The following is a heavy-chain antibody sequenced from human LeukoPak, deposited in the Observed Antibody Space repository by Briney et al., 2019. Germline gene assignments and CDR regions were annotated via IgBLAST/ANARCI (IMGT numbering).Heavy chain of an antibody. CDR3: ARVVALDDAFDI. Sequence: GGSLRLSWAASGFTFSSYSRNWVRQAPGKGLEWVSSISSSSSYIYYADSVKGRFTISRDNAKNSLYLQMNSLRAEDTAVYYCARVVALDDAFDIWGQGTMVTVSS. V-gene: IGHV3-21*01. J-gene: IGHJ3*02. CDR2: ISSSSSYI. CDR1: GFTFSSYS. D-gene: IGHD2-15*01.